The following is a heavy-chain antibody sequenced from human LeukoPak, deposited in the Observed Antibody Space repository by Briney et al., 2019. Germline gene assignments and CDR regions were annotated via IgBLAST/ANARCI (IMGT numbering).Heavy chain of an antibody. CDR3: ARGVLGYMDV. CDR2: IYYSGST. J-gene: IGHJ6*03. Sequence: SETLSLTCTVSGGSISSSSYYWGWIRQPPGKGLEWIGSIYYSGSTYYNPSLKSRVTISVDTSKNQFSLKLSSVTAADTAVYYCARGVLGYMDVWGKGTTVTVSS. V-gene: IGHV4-39*07. CDR1: GGSISSSSYY.